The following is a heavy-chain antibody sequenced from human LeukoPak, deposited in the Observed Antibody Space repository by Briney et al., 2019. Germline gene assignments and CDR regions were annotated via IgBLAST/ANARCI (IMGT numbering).Heavy chain of an antibody. V-gene: IGHV1-2*06. J-gene: IGHJ4*02. Sequence: ASVKVSCKASGYTFTGYYMHWVRQAPGQGLEWMGRINPNSGGTNYAQKFQGRVTMTRDTSISTAYMELSRLRSDDTAAYYCARAGDDWNDGGYFDYWGQGTLVTVSS. CDR2: INPNSGGT. CDR3: ARAGDDWNDGGYFDY. D-gene: IGHD1-1*01. CDR1: GYTFTGYY.